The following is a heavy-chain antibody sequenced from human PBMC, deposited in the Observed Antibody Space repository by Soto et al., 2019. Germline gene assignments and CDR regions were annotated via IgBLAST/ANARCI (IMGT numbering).Heavy chain of an antibody. CDR1: GGSISSGGYY. CDR3: ARERQRYFDGLSDVFDI. Sequence: SETLSLTCTVSGGSISSGGYYWSWIRHHPGKGLDWIGYIYYSGSTYYNPSLKSRVTISVDTSKNQFSLRLSSVTAGDTAWYYCARERQRYFDGLSDVFDIWGKGKMVTVSS. CDR2: IYYSGST. J-gene: IGHJ3*02. D-gene: IGHD3-9*01. V-gene: IGHV4-31*03.